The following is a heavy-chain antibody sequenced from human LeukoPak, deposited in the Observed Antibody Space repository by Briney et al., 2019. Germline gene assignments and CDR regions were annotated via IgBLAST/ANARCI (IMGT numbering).Heavy chain of an antibody. V-gene: IGHV5-51*01. CDR1: GYRFTNYW. Sequence: GESLKISCKGSGYRFTNYWIGWVRQMPGKGLKWMGIIYPGDSDTRYSPSFQGQVTISVDKSISTAYLQWSSLKASDTAMYYCVPGGELLSGRVDYWGQGTLVTVSS. J-gene: IGHJ4*02. CDR2: IYPGDSDT. D-gene: IGHD1-7*01. CDR3: VPGGELLSGRVDY.